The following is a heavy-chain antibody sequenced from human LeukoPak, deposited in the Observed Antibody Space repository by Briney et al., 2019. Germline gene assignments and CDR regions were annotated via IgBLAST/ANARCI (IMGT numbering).Heavy chain of an antibody. CDR1: GFTFSSYA. V-gene: IGHV3-30-3*01. Sequence: PGRSLRLSCAASGFTFSSYAMHWVRQAPGKGLEWVAVISYDGSNKYYADSVKGRFTISRDNSKNTLYLQMNSLRAEDTAVYYCARESVAGPSFDYWGQGTLVTVSS. CDR3: ARESVAGPSFDY. CDR2: ISYDGSNK. J-gene: IGHJ4*02. D-gene: IGHD6-19*01.